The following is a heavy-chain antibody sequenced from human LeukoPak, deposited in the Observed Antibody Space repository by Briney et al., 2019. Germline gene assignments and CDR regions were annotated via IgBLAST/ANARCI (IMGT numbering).Heavy chain of an antibody. CDR1: GGSISSGDYH. CDR3: ARGFGSGSYYYGWFDP. CDR2: IHDSGST. Sequence: SETLSLTCTVSGGSISSGDYHWNWIRQSPGKGLEWIGFIHDSGSTYYNPSLKSRVTMSRDMSKKQFSLMLSSLTAADTAVYYCARGFGSGSYYYGWFDPWGQGTLVTVPS. V-gene: IGHV4-30-4*01. J-gene: IGHJ5*02. D-gene: IGHD3-10*01.